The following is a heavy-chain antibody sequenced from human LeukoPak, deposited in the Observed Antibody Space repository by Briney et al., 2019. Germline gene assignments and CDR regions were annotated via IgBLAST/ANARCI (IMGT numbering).Heavy chain of an antibody. CDR3: AGLRYSSGWYYY. J-gene: IGHJ4*02. Sequence: SETLSLTCAVYGGSFSGYYWSWIRQPPGKGLEWIGEINHGGSTNYNPSLKSRVTISVDTSKNQFSLKLSSVTAADTAVYYCAGLRYSSGWYYYWGQGTLVTVSS. CDR2: INHGGST. D-gene: IGHD6-19*01. V-gene: IGHV4-34*01. CDR1: GGSFSGYY.